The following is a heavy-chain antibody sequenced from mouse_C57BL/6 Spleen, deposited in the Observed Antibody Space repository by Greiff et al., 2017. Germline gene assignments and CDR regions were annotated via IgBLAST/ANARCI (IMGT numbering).Heavy chain of an antibody. Sequence: EVQLQESGPGLVKPSQSLSLTCSVTGYSITSGYYWNWIRQFPGNKLEWIGYISYDGSNNYNPSLKNRISITRNTAKNQFFLKLNSVTTEDTATYYYARGGDYGGFAYWGQGTLVTVSA. J-gene: IGHJ3*01. CDR3: ARGGDYGGFAY. CDR2: ISYDGSN. V-gene: IGHV3-6*01. CDR1: GYSITSGYY. D-gene: IGHD2-4*01.